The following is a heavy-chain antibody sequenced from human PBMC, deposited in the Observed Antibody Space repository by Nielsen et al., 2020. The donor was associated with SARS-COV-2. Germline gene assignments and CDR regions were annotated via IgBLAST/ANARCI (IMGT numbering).Heavy chain of an antibody. Sequence: GESLKISCAASGFTFGDSIIHWVRQASGKGLEWVGRVRSKTNNYETAYAASVKGRFTTSRDESKNMAYLQMTSLKTEDTAVYYCKHYYERDVWGQGTTVTVSS. J-gene: IGHJ6*02. CDR2: VRSKTNNYET. CDR1: GFTFGDSI. CDR3: KHYYERDV. V-gene: IGHV3-73*01.